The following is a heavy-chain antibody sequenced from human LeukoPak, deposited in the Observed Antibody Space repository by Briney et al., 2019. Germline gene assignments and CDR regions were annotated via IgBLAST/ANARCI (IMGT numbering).Heavy chain of an antibody. D-gene: IGHD1-1*01. CDR2: ISGSGDRT. Sequence: GGSLRLSCAASGLTVSSSGMSWVRQAPGKGLEWVSAISGSGDRTHYADSVRGRFTISRDTSKDTLYLQMNSLRADDTAVYYCARDGFNDRSGDNDGFDMWGQGTMVTVSS. J-gene: IGHJ3*02. CDR1: GLTVSSSG. V-gene: IGHV3-23*01. CDR3: ARDGFNDRSGDNDGFDM.